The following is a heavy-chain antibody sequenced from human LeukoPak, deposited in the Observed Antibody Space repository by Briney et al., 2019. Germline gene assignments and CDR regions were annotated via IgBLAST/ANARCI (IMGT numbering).Heavy chain of an antibody. V-gene: IGHV1-18*01. CDR1: GYTFTSYG. Sequence: ASVKVSCKASGYTFTSYGIIWVRQAPGQGLEWMGWISTYNGNTNYAQKIQGRVTMTTDTSTSTAYMELRSLRSDDTAVYYCASSFGELLIIDYWGQGTLVTVSS. CDR3: ASSFGELLIIDY. CDR2: ISTYNGNT. D-gene: IGHD3-10*01. J-gene: IGHJ4*02.